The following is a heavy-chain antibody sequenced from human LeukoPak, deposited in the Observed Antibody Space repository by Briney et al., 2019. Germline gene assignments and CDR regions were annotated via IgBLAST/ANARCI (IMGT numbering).Heavy chain of an antibody. Sequence: SETLSLTCTVSGGSVNSSTYYWGWIRQPPGKGLEWIGSIYYRGNTFYNPSLKSRITIFVDTSKNQFSLMLNSVTAADTAVYYCAAYYYGSGSSPGFFDPWGQGILVTVSS. CDR3: AAYYYGSGSSPGFFDP. J-gene: IGHJ5*02. V-gene: IGHV4-39*01. D-gene: IGHD3-10*01. CDR2: IYYRGNT. CDR1: GGSVNSSTYY.